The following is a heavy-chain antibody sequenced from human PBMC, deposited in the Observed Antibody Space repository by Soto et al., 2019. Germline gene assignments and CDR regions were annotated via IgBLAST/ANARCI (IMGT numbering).Heavy chain of an antibody. Sequence: QVQLVESGGGVVQPGRSLRLSCAASGFTFSSYGMHWVRQAPGKGLEWVAVISYDGSNKYYADSVKGRFTISRDNSKNTLYLQMNSLRAEDTAVYYCAKEGGSGWWKIALMEDYYGMDVWGQGTTVTVSS. V-gene: IGHV3-30*18. J-gene: IGHJ6*02. D-gene: IGHD6-19*01. CDR3: AKEGGSGWWKIALMEDYYGMDV. CDR1: GFTFSSYG. CDR2: ISYDGSNK.